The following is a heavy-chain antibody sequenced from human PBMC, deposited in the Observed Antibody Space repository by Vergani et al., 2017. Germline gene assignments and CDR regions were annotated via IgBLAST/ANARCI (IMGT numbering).Heavy chain of an antibody. V-gene: IGHV1-69*12. CDR2: IIPIFGTA. Sequence: QVQLVQSGAEVKKPGSSVKVSCKASGGTFSSYAISWVRQAPGQGLEWMGGIIPIFGTANYAQKFQGRVTITADESTSTAYMELSRLRSEDTAVYYCARVGASSGWYENWFDPWGQGTLVTVSS. CDR3: ARVGASSGWYENWFDP. J-gene: IGHJ5*02. CDR1: GGTFSSYA. D-gene: IGHD6-19*01.